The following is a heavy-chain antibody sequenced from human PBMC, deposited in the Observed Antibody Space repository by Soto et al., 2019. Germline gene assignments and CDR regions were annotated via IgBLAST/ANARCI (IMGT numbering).Heavy chain of an antibody. V-gene: IGHV3-21*01. J-gene: IGHJ4*02. D-gene: IGHD2-15*01. CDR1: GFTFSSYS. CDR2: ISSRSSYI. CDR3: ARDKTGGGDY. Sequence: EVQLVESGGGLVKPGGSLRLSCAASGFTFSSYSMNWVRQAPGKGLEWVSPISSRSSYIYYADSVKGRFTISRDNAKNSLYVQMNSRRAEDMAVYYCARDKTGGGDYWGQGTLVTVSS.